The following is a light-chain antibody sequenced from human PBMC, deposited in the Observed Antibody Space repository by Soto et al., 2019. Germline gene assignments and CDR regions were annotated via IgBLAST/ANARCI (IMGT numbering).Light chain of an antibody. J-gene: IGLJ1*01. CDR1: SSDVGGYNY. CDR2: DVS. V-gene: IGLV2-11*01. CDR3: CSYAGSYTYV. Sequence: QSALTQPRSVSGSLGQSVTISCTGTSSDVGGYNYVSWYQQHPGKAPKPMIYDVSKRPSGVPDRFSGSKSGNTASLTISGLQAEDEADYYCCSYAGSYTYVFGTGTKVPVL.